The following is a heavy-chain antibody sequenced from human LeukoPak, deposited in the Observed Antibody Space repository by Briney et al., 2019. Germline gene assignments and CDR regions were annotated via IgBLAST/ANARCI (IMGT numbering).Heavy chain of an antibody. CDR2: INHSGST. V-gene: IGHV4-34*01. CDR1: GGSFSGYY. J-gene: IGHJ6*03. CDR3: ARGPWGGFYYYYMDV. Sequence: SENLSLTCAVYGGSFSGYYWSWIRQPPGKGLEWIGEINHSGSTNYNPSLKSRVTISVDTSKNQFSLKLSSVTAADTAVYYCARGPWGGFYYYYMDVWGKGTTVTVSS. D-gene: IGHD3-16*01.